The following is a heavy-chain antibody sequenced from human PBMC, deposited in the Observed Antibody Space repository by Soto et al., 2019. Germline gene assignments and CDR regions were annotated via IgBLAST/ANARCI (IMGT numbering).Heavy chain of an antibody. D-gene: IGHD3-10*01. Sequence: QVQLQQWGAGLLKPSETLSLTCALYGGSFSGYYWSWIRQPPGKGLEWIGEIGHSGSTNYNPSLNSRVTISLDTSKAQFSLRLSAVTAADTAVYYCARGPYGSGIRSPYYNYYMDVWGKGTTVTVSS. CDR3: ARGPYGSGIRSPYYNYYMDV. CDR1: GGSFSGYY. J-gene: IGHJ6*03. CDR2: IGHSGST. V-gene: IGHV4-34*01.